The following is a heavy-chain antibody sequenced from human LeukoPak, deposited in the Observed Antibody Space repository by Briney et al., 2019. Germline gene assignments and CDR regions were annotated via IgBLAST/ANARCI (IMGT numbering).Heavy chain of an antibody. CDR1: GGTFSSYA. J-gene: IGHJ4*02. CDR3: ARAADGDYVTTVY. CDR2: ISAYNGNT. Sequence: ASVKVSCKASGGTFSSYAISWVRQAPGQGLEWMGWISAYNGNTNYAQKLQGRVTMTTDTSTSTAYMELRSLRSDDTAVYYCARAADGDYVTTVYWGQGTLVTVSS. V-gene: IGHV1-18*01. D-gene: IGHD4-17*01.